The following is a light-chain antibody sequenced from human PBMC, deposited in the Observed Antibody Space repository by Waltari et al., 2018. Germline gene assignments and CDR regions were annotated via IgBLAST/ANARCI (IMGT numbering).Light chain of an antibody. Sequence: DIVMTQSPDSLAVSLGERATINCKYSQSVLYSSNNKNYLAWYQQKPGQPPKLLIYWASTRESGVPDRFSGSGSGTDFTLTISSLQAEDVAVYYCQNYYSTPLTFGQGTKLEIK. CDR2: WAS. CDR1: QSVLYSSNNKNY. J-gene: IGKJ2*01. CDR3: QNYYSTPLT. V-gene: IGKV4-1*01.